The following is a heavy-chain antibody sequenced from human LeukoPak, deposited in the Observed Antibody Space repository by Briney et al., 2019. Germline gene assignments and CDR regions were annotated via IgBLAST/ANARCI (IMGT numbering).Heavy chain of an antibody. CDR1: GGSVSSGSYY. CDR2: IYYSGTT. J-gene: IGHJ5*02. V-gene: IGHV4-61*01. Sequence: SETLSLTCTVSGGSVSSGSYYWSWIRQPPGKGLEWIVYIYYSGTTNYNPSLKSRVTISIDSSKNQFSLKLSSVTAADTAVFYCARGGGGTYYNWFDPWGQGTLVTVSS. CDR3: ARGGGGTYYNWFDP. D-gene: IGHD1-26*01.